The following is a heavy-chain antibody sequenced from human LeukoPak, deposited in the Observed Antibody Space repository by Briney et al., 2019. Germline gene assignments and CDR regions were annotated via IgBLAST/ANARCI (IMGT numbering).Heavy chain of an antibody. CDR2: IKSKTDGRTT. CDR3: TTAGYSRYA. Sequence: GGSLPLSCAASGFTFSNAWLSWVRQAPGKGLEWVGRIKSKTDGRTTDSPARVKGRFTISRDDSKNTLYLQMNSLKTEDTAVYYCTTAGYSRYAGGQGTLGSVSS. CDR1: GFTFSNAW. J-gene: IGHJ1*01. D-gene: IGHD6-13*01. V-gene: IGHV3-15*01.